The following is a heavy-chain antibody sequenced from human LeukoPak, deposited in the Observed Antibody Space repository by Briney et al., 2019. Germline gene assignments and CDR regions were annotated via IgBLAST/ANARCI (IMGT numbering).Heavy chain of an antibody. J-gene: IGHJ4*02. CDR1: GYSISSGYY. CDR2: IYHSGST. V-gene: IGHV4-38-2*01. D-gene: IGHD4-17*01. CDR3: ARGLFSPDCGDHYFDF. Sequence: PSETLSLTCAVSGYSISSGYYWGWIRQPPGKGLEWIGSIYHSGSTYYNPSLKSRVTISVDTSKNQFSLKLSSVTAADTAVYYCARGLFSPDCGDHYFDFWGQGTLVTVSS.